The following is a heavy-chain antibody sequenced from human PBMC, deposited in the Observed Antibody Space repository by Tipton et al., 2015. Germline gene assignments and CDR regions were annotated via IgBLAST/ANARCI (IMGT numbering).Heavy chain of an antibody. V-gene: IGHV4-59*01. CDR2: IYYSGST. J-gene: IGHJ6*02. CDR3: ARDLEHGMDV. D-gene: IGHD5-24*01. CDR1: GGSFSDYY. Sequence: TLSLTCTVSGGSFSDYYWSWIRQSPGEGLEWIGYIYYSGSTNYNPSLRSRVAMSMDTSKNQFSLTLNSVTAADTAVYYCARDLEHGMDVWGQGTTVTVSS.